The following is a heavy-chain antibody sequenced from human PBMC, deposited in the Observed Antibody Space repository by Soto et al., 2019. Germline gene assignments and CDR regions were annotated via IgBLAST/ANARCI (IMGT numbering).Heavy chain of an antibody. CDR3: ATGGPYSGYDSFDY. CDR1: GGSISSYY. CDR2: IYYSGST. J-gene: IGHJ4*02. Sequence: QVQLQESGPGLVKPSETLSLTCTVSGGSISSYYWSWIRQPPGKGLEWIGYIYYSGSTNYNPSLKSRVTISVDTSKNQFSLKLSSGTAADTAVYYCATGGPYSGYDSFDYWCQGTLVTVSS. V-gene: IGHV4-59*01. D-gene: IGHD5-12*01.